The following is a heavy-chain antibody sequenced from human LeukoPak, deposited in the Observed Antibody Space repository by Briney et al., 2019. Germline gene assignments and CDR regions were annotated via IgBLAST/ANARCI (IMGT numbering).Heavy chain of an antibody. Sequence: PGGSLRLSCAASGFTFSDYYMSWIRQAPGKGLEWVSYISSSGSTIYYADSVKGRFTISRDNAKNSLYLQMNSLRAEDTAVYYCASFSEGYEVGEYRTWWHPFEAWVKHAFDIWGQGTMVTVSS. CDR3: ASFSEGYEVGEYRTWWHPFEAWVKHAFDI. CDR1: GFTFSDYY. V-gene: IGHV3-11*01. D-gene: IGHD3-10*01. J-gene: IGHJ3*02. CDR2: ISSSGSTI.